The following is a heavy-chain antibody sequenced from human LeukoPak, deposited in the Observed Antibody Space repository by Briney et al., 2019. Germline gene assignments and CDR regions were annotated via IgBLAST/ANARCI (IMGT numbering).Heavy chain of an antibody. Sequence: VASVKVSCKASGYTFTSYAMNWVRQAPGQGLEWMGWINTNTGNPTYAQGFTGRFVFSLDTSVSTAYLQISSLKAEDTAVYYCARDLYTIFGVVSNAFDIWGQGTMVTVSS. J-gene: IGHJ3*02. D-gene: IGHD3-3*01. V-gene: IGHV7-4-1*02. CDR3: ARDLYTIFGVVSNAFDI. CDR1: GYTFTSYA. CDR2: INTNTGNP.